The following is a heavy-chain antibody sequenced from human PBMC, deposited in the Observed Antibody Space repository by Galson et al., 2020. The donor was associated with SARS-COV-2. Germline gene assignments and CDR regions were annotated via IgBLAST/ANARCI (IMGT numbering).Heavy chain of an antibody. J-gene: IGHJ4*02. V-gene: IGHV3-33*01. CDR1: GFTFSSYG. CDR2: IWYDGSNK. Sequence: GESLKIYCAASGFTFSSYGMHWVRQAPGKGLEWVAVIWYDGSNKYYADSVKGRFTISRDNSKNTLYLQMNSLRAEDTAVYYCARDLSYNWNDGGMDYWGQGTLVTVSS. CDR3: ARDLSYNWNDGGMDY. D-gene: IGHD1-1*01.